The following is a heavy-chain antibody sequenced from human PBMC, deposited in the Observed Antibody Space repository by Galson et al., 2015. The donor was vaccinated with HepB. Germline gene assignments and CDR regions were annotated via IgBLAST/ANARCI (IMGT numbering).Heavy chain of an antibody. D-gene: IGHD3-10*01. CDR3: AKELEPSFYNGRRGNYYDY. CDR2: ISGSAATT. CDR1: GFTFTTYA. J-gene: IGHJ4*02. V-gene: IGHV3-23*01. Sequence: SLRLSCAASGFTFTTYAMGWVRQAPGKGLEWVSSISGSAATTYHADPVKGRFTISRDNFKDTLYLRMNSLRVEDTAVYYCAKELEPSFYNGRRGNYYDYWGQGVLVTVSS.